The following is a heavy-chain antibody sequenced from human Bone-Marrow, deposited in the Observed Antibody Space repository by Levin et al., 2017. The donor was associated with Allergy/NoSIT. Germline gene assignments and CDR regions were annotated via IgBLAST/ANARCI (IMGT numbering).Heavy chain of an antibody. Sequence: SETLSLTCTVSGGSISSAGYHWTWIRQSPGKGLEWIGYISYRGTTYYNPSLKSRLTMSLDTSEQRFSLNLNSVTAADTAIYYCARLAGYYFDYWGQGTLVTVSS. J-gene: IGHJ4*02. D-gene: IGHD1-14*01. CDR3: ARLAGYYFDY. CDR1: GGSISSAGYH. V-gene: IGHV4-31*03. CDR2: ISYRGTT.